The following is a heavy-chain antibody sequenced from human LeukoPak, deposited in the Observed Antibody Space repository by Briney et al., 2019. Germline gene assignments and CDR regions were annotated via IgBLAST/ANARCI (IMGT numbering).Heavy chain of an antibody. CDR1: GFTVSSNY. Sequence: YPGGSLRLSCAASGFTVSSNYTSWVRHAPGKGLAWVSVIYSGGSTYYADSVKGRFTISRDISKNTLYLQMNSLRADDTAIYYCAKDNYYGSGSFFDYWGQGTLVTVSS. CDR3: AKDNYYGSGSFFDY. J-gene: IGHJ4*02. D-gene: IGHD3-10*01. CDR2: IYSGGST. V-gene: IGHV3-53*05.